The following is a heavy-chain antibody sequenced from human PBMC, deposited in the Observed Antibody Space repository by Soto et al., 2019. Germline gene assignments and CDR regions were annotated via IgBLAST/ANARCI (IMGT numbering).Heavy chain of an antibody. CDR2: MNGHNGNP. Sequence: QVQLVQSGAEVKKPGASLKVSCKASGYTCSSHGISWVRQAPGKGPEWMGWMNGHNGNPKYAQKFQDRVTMTTDTSTRTAYMELRRLRSDDTAVYYCARPRPCAGAGAFDIWGQGTMGTVSS. CDR1: GYTCSSHG. V-gene: IGHV1-18*01. J-gene: IGHJ3*02. D-gene: IGHD1-26*01. CDR3: ARPRPCAGAGAFDI.